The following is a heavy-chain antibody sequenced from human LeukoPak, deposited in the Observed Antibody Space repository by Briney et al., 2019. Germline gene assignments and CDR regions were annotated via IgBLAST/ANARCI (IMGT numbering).Heavy chain of an antibody. J-gene: IGHJ4*02. CDR1: GGSISSYY. D-gene: IGHD3-22*01. Sequence: SETLSLTCTVSGGSISSYYWSWIRQPPGKGLEWIGYIYYSGSTNYKSSLKSRVTISVDTSKNQFSLKLSSVTAADTAVYYCARASSGYSSEYWGQGTLVTVSS. V-gene: IGHV4-59*12. CDR2: IYYSGST. CDR3: ARASSGYSSEY.